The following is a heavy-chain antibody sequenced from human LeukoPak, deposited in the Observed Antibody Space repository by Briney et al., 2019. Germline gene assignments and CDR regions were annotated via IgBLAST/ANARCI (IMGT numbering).Heavy chain of an antibody. CDR2: IYYSGST. CDR1: GGSISSSSYY. D-gene: IGHD2-15*01. CDR3: ASYCSGGSCYLDAFDI. V-gene: IGHV4-39*01. J-gene: IGHJ3*02. Sequence: SETLSLTCTVSGGSISSSSYYWGWIRQPPGKGLEWIGSIYYSGSTYYNPSLKSRVTISVDTSKNQFSLRLSSVTAADTAVYYFASYCSGGSCYLDAFDIWGQGTMVTVSS.